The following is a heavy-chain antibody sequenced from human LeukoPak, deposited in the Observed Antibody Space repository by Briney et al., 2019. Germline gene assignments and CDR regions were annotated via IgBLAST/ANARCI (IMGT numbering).Heavy chain of an antibody. CDR2: IYYSGST. CDR1: GGSISSSRDY. V-gene: IGHV4-39*07. J-gene: IGHJ5*02. Sequence: PSETLSLTCTVSGGSISSSRDYWAWIRQPPGKGLEWIANIYYSGSTYYSPSLKSRVTISVDTSKNQFSLKLSSVTAADTAVYYCARDSRYSSGWYTSKNWLDPWGQGTLVTVSS. D-gene: IGHD6-19*01. CDR3: ARDSRYSSGWYTSKNWLDP.